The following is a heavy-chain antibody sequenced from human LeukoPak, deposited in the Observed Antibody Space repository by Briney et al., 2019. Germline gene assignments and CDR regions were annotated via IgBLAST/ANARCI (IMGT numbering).Heavy chain of an antibody. CDR2: IYYSGST. V-gene: IGHV4-59*01. CDR1: GGSISSYY. J-gene: IGHJ6*03. Sequence: PSETLSLTCTVSGGSISSYYWSWIRQPPGKGLEWIGYIYYSGSTNYNPSLKSRVTISVDTSKNQFSLKLSSVTAADTAVYYCARDASSGGYYYYMDVWGKGTTVTVSS. D-gene: IGHD6-19*01. CDR3: ARDASSGGYYYYMDV.